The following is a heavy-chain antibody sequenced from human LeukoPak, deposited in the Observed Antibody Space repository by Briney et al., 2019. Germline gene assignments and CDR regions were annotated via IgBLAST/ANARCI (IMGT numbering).Heavy chain of an antibody. CDR1: GGSISSYY. J-gene: IGHJ5*02. CDR2: IYTSGST. CDR3: ARHAYYGSAPLIDP. Sequence: SETLSLTCTVSGGSISSYYWSWIRQPAGKGLEWIGRIYTSGSTNYNPSLKSRVTMSVDTSKNQFSLKLSSMTAADTAVYYCARHAYYGSAPLIDPWGQGTLVTVSS. V-gene: IGHV4-4*07. D-gene: IGHD3-10*01.